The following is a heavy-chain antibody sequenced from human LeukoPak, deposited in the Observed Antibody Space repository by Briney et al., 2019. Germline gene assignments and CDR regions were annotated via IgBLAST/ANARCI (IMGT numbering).Heavy chain of an antibody. V-gene: IGHV3-43*02. CDR3: AKGGQTIYYYAMDV. Sequence: GGSLRLSCAAYGFTFDDYAMHWVRQAPGKGLEWVSLISGDGDSTYYADSVKGRFTISRDNSKNSLYLQMNSLRTEDTALYYCAKGGQTIYYYAMDVWGQGTTVTVSS. D-gene: IGHD4/OR15-4a*01. CDR2: ISGDGDST. J-gene: IGHJ6*02. CDR1: GFTFDDYA.